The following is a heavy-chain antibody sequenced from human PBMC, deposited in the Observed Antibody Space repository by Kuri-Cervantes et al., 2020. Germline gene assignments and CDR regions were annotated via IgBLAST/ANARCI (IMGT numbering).Heavy chain of an antibody. J-gene: IGHJ3*02. D-gene: IGHD5-18*01. CDR1: GFTFSSYS. CDR3: ARGLARYSYGQGDAFDI. Sequence: GESLKISCAASGFTFSSYSMNWVRQAPGKGLEWVSSISSSSSYIYYADSVKGRFTISRDNAKNSLYLQMNSLRAEDTAVYYCARGLARYSYGQGDAFDIWGQGTMVTVSS. CDR2: ISSSSSYI. V-gene: IGHV3-21*04.